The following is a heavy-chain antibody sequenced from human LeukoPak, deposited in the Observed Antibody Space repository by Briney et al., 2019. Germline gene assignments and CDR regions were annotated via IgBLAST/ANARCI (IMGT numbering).Heavy chain of an antibody. J-gene: IGHJ3*01. V-gene: IGHV3-23*01. CDR2: ISSGGGTT. Sequence: GGSLRLSCAASGFSFSSHAMSWVRQAPGKGLQWVSTISSGGGTTYYGDSVKGRSTISRDNSKNTLYLQMNSLRVDDTAIYYCANRGTKWLPPPTDAFDVWGQGTMVTVSS. D-gene: IGHD2-8*01. CDR3: ANRGTKWLPPPTDAFDV. CDR1: GFSFSSHA.